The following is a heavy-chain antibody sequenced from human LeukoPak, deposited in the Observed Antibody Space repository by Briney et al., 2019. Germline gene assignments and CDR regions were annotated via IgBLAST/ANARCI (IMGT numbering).Heavy chain of an antibody. V-gene: IGHV3-21*01. D-gene: IGHD3-22*01. CDR3: ARVRALGTMIVVVKTYPYYFDY. Sequence: GGSLRLSCAASGFTFSSYSMNWVRQAPGKGLEWVSSISSSSSYIYYADSVKGRFTISRDNAKNSLYLQMNSLRAEDTAVYYCARVRALGTMIVVVKTYPYYFDYWGRGTLVTVSS. J-gene: IGHJ4*02. CDR2: ISSSSSYI. CDR1: GFTFSSYS.